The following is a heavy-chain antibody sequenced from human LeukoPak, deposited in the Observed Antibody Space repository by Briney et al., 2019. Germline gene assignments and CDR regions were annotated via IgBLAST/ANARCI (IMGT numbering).Heavy chain of an antibody. CDR2: IKQDGSVK. D-gene: IGHD4-17*01. CDR3: ARDTDYLDYPPDY. Sequence: GGSLRLSCAVSGFTFNSYWMSWVRQAPGKGLEWVANIKQDGSVKYYVDSVKGRFTISRDNAQNSLYLQMNSLRAEDTAVYYCARDTDYLDYPPDYWGQGTLVTVSS. CDR1: GFTFNSYW. J-gene: IGHJ4*02. V-gene: IGHV3-7*04.